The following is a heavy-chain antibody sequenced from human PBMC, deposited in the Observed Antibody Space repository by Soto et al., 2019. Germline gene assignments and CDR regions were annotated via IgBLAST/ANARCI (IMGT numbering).Heavy chain of an antibody. CDR2: IYYSGST. D-gene: IGHD4-17*01. J-gene: IGHJ4*02. V-gene: IGHV4-59*01. CDR1: GGSISSYY. Sequence: PSETLSLTCTVSGGSISSYYWSWIPQPPGEGLEWIGYIYYSGSTNYNPSLKSRVTISVDTSKNQFSLKLSSVTAADTAVYYCASSRDYGDYIFDYWGQGTLVTVS. CDR3: ASSRDYGDYIFDY.